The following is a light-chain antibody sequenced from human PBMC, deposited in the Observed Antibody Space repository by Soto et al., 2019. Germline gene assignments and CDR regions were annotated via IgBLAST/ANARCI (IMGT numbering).Light chain of an antibody. CDR3: HQYNQWPLWT. CDR2: GAS. Sequence: EVVMTQSPVTVSVSPGESATLSCRASQGVRNNLAWYQQRPGQAPRLLIYGASTRAAGIPARLSGSGSETEFTLTIRSLQSEDFAVYYCHQYNQWPLWTFGQGTKVDIK. J-gene: IGKJ1*01. CDR1: QGVRNN. V-gene: IGKV3-15*01.